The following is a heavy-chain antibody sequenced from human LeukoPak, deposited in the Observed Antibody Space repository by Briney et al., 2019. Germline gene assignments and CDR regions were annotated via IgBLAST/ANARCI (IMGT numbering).Heavy chain of an antibody. Sequence: GGSLRLSCAASVFTFSSYAMSLVRQAPGKGLEWVSAISGSGGSTYYADSVKGRFTISRDNSKNTLYLQMNSLRAEDTAVYYCAKPMTGNYFDYWGQGTLVTVSS. V-gene: IGHV3-23*01. CDR1: VFTFSSYA. CDR3: AKPMTGNYFDY. CDR2: ISGSGGST. J-gene: IGHJ4*02. D-gene: IGHD3-9*01.